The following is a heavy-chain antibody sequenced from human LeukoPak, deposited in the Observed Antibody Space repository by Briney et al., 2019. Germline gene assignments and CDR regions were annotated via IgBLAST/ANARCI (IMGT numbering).Heavy chain of an antibody. J-gene: IGHJ4*02. CDR1: GFTFSSYW. D-gene: IGHD3-16*01. CDR3: ARDRLGFDY. V-gene: IGHV3-64*01. CDR2: ISSNGGNT. Sequence: PGGSLRLSCAASGFTFSSYWMTWVRQAPGKGLEYVSAISSNGGNTYYANSVKGRFTISRDNSKNTLYLQMGSLRAEDMAVYYCARDRLGFDYWGQGTLVTVSS.